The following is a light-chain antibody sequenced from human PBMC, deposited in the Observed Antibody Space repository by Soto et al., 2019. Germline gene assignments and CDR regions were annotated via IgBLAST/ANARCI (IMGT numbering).Light chain of an antibody. CDR2: EVS. J-gene: IGLJ3*02. Sequence: QSALTQPPSASGSPRQSVTISCTGTSSDIGAYIYVSWYQQHPGKAPKLMIHEVSKRPSGVPDRFSGSKSGNTASLTVSGLQAEDEADYYCSSYAGSNDRWVFGGGTKLTVL. CDR1: SSDIGAYIY. V-gene: IGLV2-8*01. CDR3: SSYAGSNDRWV.